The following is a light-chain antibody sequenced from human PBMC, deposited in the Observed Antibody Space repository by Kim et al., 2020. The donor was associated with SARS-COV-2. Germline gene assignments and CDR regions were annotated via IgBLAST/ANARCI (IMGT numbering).Light chain of an antibody. Sequence: QSALTQPRSVSGSPGQSVTISCTGTSNDVGVYNYVSWFQQHPGKAPKLMIYDVTHRPSGVPDRFSGYKSGNTASLTVSGLQAEDEADYLCSSYAGASTVVFGGGTQLTVL. CDR2: DVT. CDR3: SSYAGASTVV. J-gene: IGLJ2*01. V-gene: IGLV2-11*01. CDR1: SNDVGVYNY.